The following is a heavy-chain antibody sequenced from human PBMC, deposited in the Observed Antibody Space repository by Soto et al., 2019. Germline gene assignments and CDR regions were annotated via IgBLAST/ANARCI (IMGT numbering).Heavy chain of an antibody. V-gene: IGHV5-10-1*01. J-gene: IGHJ4*02. CDR2: IDPSDSYT. Sequence: GESLKISCQGSGYTFTTYWITWVRQMPGRGLEWMGRIDPSDSYTNYSPSFQGHVTISADKSTNTAYLEGRSLKASDSAIYYCACPSHDYGDRVYDYWGQGTLVTVSS. CDR1: GYTFTTYW. D-gene: IGHD2-21*02. CDR3: ACPSHDYGDRVYDY.